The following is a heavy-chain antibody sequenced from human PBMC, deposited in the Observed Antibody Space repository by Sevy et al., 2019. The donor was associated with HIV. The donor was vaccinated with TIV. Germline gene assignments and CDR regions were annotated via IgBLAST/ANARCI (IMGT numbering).Heavy chain of an antibody. V-gene: IGHV3-7*03. J-gene: IGHJ4*02. CDR3: ARDAVLYSSSWRFDY. D-gene: IGHD6-13*01. CDR1: GFTFSTYW. CDR2: IKQDGSEE. Sequence: GGSLRLSCAASGFTFSTYWMNWVRLAPGKGLEWVANIKQDGSEEYYVDSVRGRFTISRDNAKNSLYLQMNSLRAEDTAVYYSARDAVLYSSSWRFDYWGQGTLVTVSS.